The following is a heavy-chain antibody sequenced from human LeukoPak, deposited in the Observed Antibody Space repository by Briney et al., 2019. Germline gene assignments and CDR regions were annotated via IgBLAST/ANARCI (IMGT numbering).Heavy chain of an antibody. CDR2: IYYNGGA. CDR3: ARLSGTHYEAIDY. Sequence: PSETLSLTCTVSGGSITSGSYYWGWIRQPPGQGLEWIGSIYYNGGAYYNPSLKSRVTISVDTSKNQFSLKLSSVTAADMAVYYCARLSGTHYEAIDYWGQGTLVTVSS. J-gene: IGHJ4*02. V-gene: IGHV4-39*01. D-gene: IGHD1-14*01. CDR1: GGSITSGSYY.